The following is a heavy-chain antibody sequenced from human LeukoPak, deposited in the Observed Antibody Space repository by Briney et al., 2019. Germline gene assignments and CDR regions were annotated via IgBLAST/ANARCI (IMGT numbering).Heavy chain of an antibody. CDR3: ARSISTEFDI. J-gene: IGHJ3*02. V-gene: IGHV1-18*01. D-gene: IGHD4-17*01. CDR2: INTYSANT. CDR1: GYTFTSYG. Sequence: ASVKFSCKASGYTFTSYGISWVRQAPGQGLEWMGWINTYSANTNFAQKLQGRVAMTTDTSTSTAYMELRSLRSDDTAVYYCARSISTEFDIWGQGTMVTVSS.